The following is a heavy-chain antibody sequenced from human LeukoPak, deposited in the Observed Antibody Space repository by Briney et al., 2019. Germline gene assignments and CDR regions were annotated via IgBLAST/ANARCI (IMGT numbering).Heavy chain of an antibody. J-gene: IGHJ4*02. D-gene: IGHD3-10*01. CDR1: DYTFSSYG. CDR2: ISPYNGNR. V-gene: IGHV1-18*01. CDR3: ARGPSHYFGAGSAPKDFDY. Sequence: ASVKVSCKASDYTFSSYGIHWVRQAPGQGPEWMGWISPYNGNRDYALKFQGRVTMATDKSTNTAQMELRSLRSDDTAVYYCARGPSHYFGAGSAPKDFDYWGKGTLVIVSS.